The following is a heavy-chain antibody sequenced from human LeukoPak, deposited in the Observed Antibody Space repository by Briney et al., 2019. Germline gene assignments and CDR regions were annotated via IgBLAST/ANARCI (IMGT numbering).Heavy chain of an antibody. Sequence: MRGESLKISCKGSGYIFTSYWIGWVRQMPGKGLEWMGIIYPGDSDTRYSPSFQGQVTISADKSISTAYLQWSSLKASDTAMYYCATAGDYYDSSPLFDYWGQGTLVTVSS. D-gene: IGHD3-22*01. CDR1: GYIFTSYW. CDR3: ATAGDYYDSSPLFDY. V-gene: IGHV5-51*01. CDR2: IYPGDSDT. J-gene: IGHJ4*02.